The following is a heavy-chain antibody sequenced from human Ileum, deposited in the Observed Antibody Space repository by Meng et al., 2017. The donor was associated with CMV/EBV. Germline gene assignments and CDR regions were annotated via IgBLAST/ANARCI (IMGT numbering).Heavy chain of an antibody. D-gene: IGHD3-22*01. CDR3: ATFCGCYYLQTCCMDV. CDR1: GFTFSSYS. CDR2: ISSSSSYI. J-gene: IGHJ6*02. Sequence: GESLKISCAASGFTFSSYSMNWVRQAPGKGLEWVSSISSSSSYIYYADSVKGRFTISRDNAKNSLYLQMNSLRAEDTAVYYYATFCGCYYLQTCCMDVWGQGTTVTVSS. V-gene: IGHV3-21*01.